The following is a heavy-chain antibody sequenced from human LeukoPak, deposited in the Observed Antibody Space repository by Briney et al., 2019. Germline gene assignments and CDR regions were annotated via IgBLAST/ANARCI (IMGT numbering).Heavy chain of an antibody. CDR1: GLTFSSYS. D-gene: IGHD3-22*01. V-gene: IGHV3-21*01. Sequence: GGSLRLSCAASGLTFSSYSMNWVRQAPGKGLEWVSSIISSSYIYYADSVKGRFTISRDNAKNSLYLQMNSLRAEDTAVYYCARDRGYYDSSGYYDFDYWGQGTLVTVSS. CDR2: IISSSYI. J-gene: IGHJ4*02. CDR3: ARDRGYYDSSGYYDFDY.